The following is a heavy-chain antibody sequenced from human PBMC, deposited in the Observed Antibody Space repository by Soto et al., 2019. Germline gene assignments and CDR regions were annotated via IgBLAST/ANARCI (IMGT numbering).Heavy chain of an antibody. Sequence: QVQLVQSGAEVKKPGSSVKVSCKASGGTFSSYAISWVRQAPGQGLEWMGGIIPIFGTANYAQKFQGRVTITADESTSTAYMELSSLRSEDTAVYYCARDRYGGRRVHYGMDVWGQGTTVTVPS. CDR1: GGTFSSYA. CDR2: IIPIFGTA. D-gene: IGHD4-17*01. CDR3: ARDRYGGRRVHYGMDV. V-gene: IGHV1-69*01. J-gene: IGHJ6*02.